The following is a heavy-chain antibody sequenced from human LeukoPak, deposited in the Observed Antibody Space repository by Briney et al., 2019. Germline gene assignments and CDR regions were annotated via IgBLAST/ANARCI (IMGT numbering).Heavy chain of an antibody. CDR2: IIPIFGTA. CDR1: GGTFSSYA. CDR3: ARAGTIPYYYYYMDV. Sequence: SVKVSCKASGGTFSSYAISWVRQAPGQGLEWMGGIIPIFGTADYAQKFQGRVTITADESTSTAYMELSSLRSEDTAVYYCARAGTIPYYYYYMDVWGKGTTVTVSS. V-gene: IGHV1-69*13. J-gene: IGHJ6*03. D-gene: IGHD1-1*01.